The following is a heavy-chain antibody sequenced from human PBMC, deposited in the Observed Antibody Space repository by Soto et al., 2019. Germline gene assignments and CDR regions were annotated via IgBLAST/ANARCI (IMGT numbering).Heavy chain of an antibody. D-gene: IGHD6-13*01. J-gene: IGHJ5*02. CDR1: GFTFSSYA. CDR2: ISGSGGST. V-gene: IGHV3-23*01. CDR3: AKAGSSWYANWFDP. Sequence: GSLRLSCAASGFTFSSYAMSWVRQAPGRGLEWVSAISGSGGSTYYADSVKGRFTISRDNSKNTLYLQMNSLRAEDTAVYYCAKAGSSWYANWFDPWGQGTLVTVSS.